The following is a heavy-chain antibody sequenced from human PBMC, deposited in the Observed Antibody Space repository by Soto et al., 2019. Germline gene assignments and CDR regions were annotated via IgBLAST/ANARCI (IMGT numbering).Heavy chain of an antibody. D-gene: IGHD5-12*01. Sequence: PGESLKISCKGSGYSFTSYWISWVRQMPGKGLEWMGKIDPSDSYTNYSPSFQGHVTISADKSISTAYLQWSSLKTSDTAMYYCARRDRGGYNDHDAFDIWGQGTMVTV. CDR2: IDPSDSYT. V-gene: IGHV5-10-1*01. CDR1: GYSFTSYW. CDR3: ARRDRGGYNDHDAFDI. J-gene: IGHJ3*02.